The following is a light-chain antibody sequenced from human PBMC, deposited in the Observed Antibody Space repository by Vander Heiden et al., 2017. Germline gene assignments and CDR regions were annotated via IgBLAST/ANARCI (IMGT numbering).Light chain of an antibody. CDR3: QKYNTWRT. CDR2: GAS. CDR1: QSVSSN. J-gene: IGKJ1*01. Sequence: EIVMTHSPATLSVSPGKRATLSCGATQSVSSNFAWYQQKPGQAPRLLIYGASTRATGIPARFRGSGSGTEFTLTISRLQSEDFAFYYCQKYNTWRTFGQGTKVEIK. V-gene: IGKV3-15*01.